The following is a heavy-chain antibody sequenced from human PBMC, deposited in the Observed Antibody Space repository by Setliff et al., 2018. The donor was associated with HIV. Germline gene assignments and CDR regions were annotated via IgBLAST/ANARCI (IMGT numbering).Heavy chain of an antibody. CDR2: IFPRDSTT. CDR1: GYTFSSYW. J-gene: IGHJ4*02. D-gene: IGHD7-27*01. Sequence: GESLKISCEGSGYTFSSYWIAWVRQVPGRGLEWMGIIFPRDSTTRYSPSLEGQVTISADRSINTAFLQWSSLEASDTAMYYCIRRRRAPGAADLESYWGQGTLVTVSS. V-gene: IGHV5-51*01. CDR3: IRRRRAPGAADLESY.